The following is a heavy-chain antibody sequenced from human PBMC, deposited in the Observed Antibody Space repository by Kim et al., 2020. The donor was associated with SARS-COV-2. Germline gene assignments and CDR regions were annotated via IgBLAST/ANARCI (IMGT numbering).Heavy chain of an antibody. CDR3: ARDSGYGVIDY. Sequence: TNYAQKFHGRVTMTRDTSISLVYMELSRLRSDDTAVYYCARDSGYGVIDYWGQGTLVTVSS. J-gene: IGHJ4*02. CDR2: T. V-gene: IGHV1-2*02. D-gene: IGHD4-17*01.